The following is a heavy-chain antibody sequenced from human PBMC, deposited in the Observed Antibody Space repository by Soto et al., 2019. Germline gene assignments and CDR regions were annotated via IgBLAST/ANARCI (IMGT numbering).Heavy chain of an antibody. CDR1: GFPFSSYA. Sequence: GYLRLSCAASGFPFSSYAMTWVRQTPGKGLEWVSGISGSGGITYYADSVKGRFTISRDNSNNTLFLQMHSLRADDTAVYYCAKSLSASPNYFFDSWGQGTLVTVSS. CDR2: ISGSGGIT. V-gene: IGHV3-23*01. J-gene: IGHJ4*02. CDR3: AKSLSASPNYFFDS. D-gene: IGHD1-1*01.